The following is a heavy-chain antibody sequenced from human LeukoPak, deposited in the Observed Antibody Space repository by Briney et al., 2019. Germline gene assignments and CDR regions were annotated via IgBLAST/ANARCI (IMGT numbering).Heavy chain of an antibody. D-gene: IGHD6-13*01. Sequence: PGGSLRLSCAASGFTFSSYSMNWVRQAPGKGLEWVSSISSSSSYIYYADSVKGRFTISRDNAKNSLYLQMSSLRAEDTAVYYCARFVSIAAAGFDYWGQGTLVTVSS. CDR1: GFTFSSYS. CDR2: ISSSSSYI. CDR3: ARFVSIAAAGFDY. J-gene: IGHJ4*02. V-gene: IGHV3-21*01.